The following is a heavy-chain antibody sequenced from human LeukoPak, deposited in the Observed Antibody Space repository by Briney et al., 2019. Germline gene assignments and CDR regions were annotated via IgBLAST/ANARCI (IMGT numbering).Heavy chain of an antibody. CDR1: GFTFSSYE. Sequence: GGSLRLSCAASGFTFSSYEMNWVRQAPGKGLEWVSYISSSGSTIYYADSVKGRFTISRDNSKNTLYLQMNSLRAEDTAVYYCARTVAGSYYFDYWGQGTLVTVSS. J-gene: IGHJ4*02. D-gene: IGHD6-19*01. CDR2: ISSSGSTI. CDR3: ARTVAGSYYFDY. V-gene: IGHV3-48*03.